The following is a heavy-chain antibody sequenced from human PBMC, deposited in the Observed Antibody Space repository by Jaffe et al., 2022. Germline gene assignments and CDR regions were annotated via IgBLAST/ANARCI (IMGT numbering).Heavy chain of an antibody. CDR3: TRGTTVTTSY. CDR1: GFTFGDHA. J-gene: IGHJ4*02. V-gene: IGHV3-49*03. D-gene: IGHD4-17*01. Sequence: EVQLVESGGGLVQPGRSLRLSCTTSGFTFGDHAMSWFRQAPGKGLEWVGFIRSKAYGGTIEYAASVKGRFTISRDDSKSSAYLQMNSLRIEDTAVYYCTRGTTVTTSYWGQGTLVSVSS. CDR2: IRSKAYGGTI.